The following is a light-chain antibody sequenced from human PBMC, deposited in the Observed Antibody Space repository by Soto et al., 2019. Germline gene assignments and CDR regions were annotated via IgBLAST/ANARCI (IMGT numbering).Light chain of an antibody. J-gene: IGLJ1*01. CDR2: DAN. V-gene: IGLV2-23*01. CDR3: CSYARSTTFYV. Sequence: QSVLTQPASMSGSPGQSITISCTGTSSDVGSYNLVSWYQHHPGEAPKLIIYDANKRPSGISNRFSGSKSGNTASLTISGLQAEDEADYYCCSYARSTTFYVFGIGTKVTVL. CDR1: SSDVGSYNL.